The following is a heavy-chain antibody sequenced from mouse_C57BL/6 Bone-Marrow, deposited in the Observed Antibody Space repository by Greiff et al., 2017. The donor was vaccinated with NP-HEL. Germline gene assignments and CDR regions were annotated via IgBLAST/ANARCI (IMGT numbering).Heavy chain of an antibody. CDR3: ARNDYGSSYRYFDV. J-gene: IGHJ1*03. CDR1: GYTFTSYW. V-gene: IGHV1-50*01. D-gene: IGHD1-1*01. CDR2: IDPSDSYT. Sequence: VQLQQPGAELVKPGASVKLSCKASGYTFTSYWMQWVTQRPGQGPEWIGEIDPSDSYTNYNQKFKGKATLTVDTSSSTAYMQLSSLTSDDSAVYYCARNDYGSSYRYFDVWGTGTTVTVSS.